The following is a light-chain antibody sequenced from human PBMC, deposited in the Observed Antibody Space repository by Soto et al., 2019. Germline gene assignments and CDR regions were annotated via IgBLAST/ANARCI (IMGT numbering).Light chain of an antibody. CDR3: CSYAGSSTVV. J-gene: IGLJ2*01. Sequence: QSALTQPASVSGSPGQSITISCTGTSSDVGSYNLVSWYQQHPGKAPKHMIYEGSKRPSGDSNRVSGSKSGNTDSLTISGLQAEDEADYYCCSYAGSSTVVFGGGSKRTVI. V-gene: IGLV2-23*01. CDR1: SSDVGSYNL. CDR2: EGS.